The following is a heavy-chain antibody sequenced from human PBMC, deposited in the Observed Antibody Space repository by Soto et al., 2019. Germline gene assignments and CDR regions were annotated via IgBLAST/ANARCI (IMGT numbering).Heavy chain of an antibody. CDR3: ARQSLAPRKNNWFDP. Sequence: ETLFLPCTVFCYSIISSVLYWRWVRQPPVKVVEGIGSIVYRGSSYYNPPLKSRVTMSVDTSKHQFSLRLRSVTAADTAVYFCARQSLAPRKNNWFDPWGQGIMVTVSS. CDR2: IVYRGSS. J-gene: IGHJ5*02. D-gene: IGHD3-3*02. V-gene: IGHV4-39*01. CDR1: CYSIISSVLY.